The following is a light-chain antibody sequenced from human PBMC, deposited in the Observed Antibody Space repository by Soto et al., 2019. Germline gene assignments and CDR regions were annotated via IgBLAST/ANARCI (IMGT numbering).Light chain of an antibody. Sequence: EIVMTQSPATLSVSPGERATLSCRASQSVSSNLAWYQQKPGQAPRLLIYGASTRATGIPATFSGSGSGTEFTLTISSLQSEDFAVYYCQQYGSSALTFGGGTKVEIK. CDR2: GAS. J-gene: IGKJ4*01. CDR3: QQYGSSALT. V-gene: IGKV3-15*01. CDR1: QSVSSN.